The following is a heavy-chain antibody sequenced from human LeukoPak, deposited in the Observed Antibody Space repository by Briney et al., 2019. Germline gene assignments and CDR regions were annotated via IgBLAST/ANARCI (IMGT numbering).Heavy chain of an antibody. CDR1: GFTFSSYE. D-gene: IGHD5-18*01. CDR3: ARDASSPDTAMDRGNYYYYGMDV. CDR2: ISSSGSTI. Sequence: GGSLRLSCAASGFTFSSYEMSWVRQAPGKGLEWVSYISSSGSTIYYADSVKGRFTISRDNTKNSLYLQMNSMRAEDTAVYYCARDASSPDTAMDRGNYYYYGMDVWGKGTTITVSS. V-gene: IGHV3-48*03. J-gene: IGHJ6*04.